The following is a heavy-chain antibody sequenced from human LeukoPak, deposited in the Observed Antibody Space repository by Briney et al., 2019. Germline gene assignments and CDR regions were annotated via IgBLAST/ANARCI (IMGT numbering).Heavy chain of an antibody. Sequence: GGSLRLSCAASGFTFSSYWMHWVRQAPGKGLVWVSRINSDGSSTSYADSVKGRFTISRDNAKNTLYLQMNSLRAEDTAVYYCARPLYDFWSGYSPNDAFDIWGQGTMVTVSS. J-gene: IGHJ3*02. CDR1: GFTFSSYW. D-gene: IGHD3-3*01. V-gene: IGHV3-74*01. CDR3: ARPLYDFWSGYSPNDAFDI. CDR2: INSDGSST.